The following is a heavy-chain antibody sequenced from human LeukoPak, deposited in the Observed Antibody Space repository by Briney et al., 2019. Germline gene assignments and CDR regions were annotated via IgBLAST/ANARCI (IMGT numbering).Heavy chain of an antibody. J-gene: IGHJ5*02. V-gene: IGHV3-21*01. D-gene: IGHD3-16*01. CDR1: GFTFSSYS. Sequence: GGSLRLSCAASGFTFSSYSMNWVRQAPGKGLEWVSSISSSSSYIYYADSVKGRFTISRDNAKNSLYLQMNSLRAEDTAVYYCARIWRPYWFDPWGQGTLVTVSS. CDR2: ISSSSSYI. CDR3: ARIWRPYWFDP.